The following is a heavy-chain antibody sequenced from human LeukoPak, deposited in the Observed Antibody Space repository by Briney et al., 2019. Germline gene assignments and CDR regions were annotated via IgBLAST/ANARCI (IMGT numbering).Heavy chain of an antibody. CDR2: IYYSGST. J-gene: IGHJ5*02. CDR3: ARHYYGSGSYRWFDP. CDR1: GGXITSDY. Sequence: PSETLSLTCTVSGGXITSDYWSWIRQPPGKGREWIGCIYYSGSTNYNPSLKSRVTISVDTSKNQFSLKLNSVTAADTAVYYCARHYYGSGSYRWFDPWGQGTLVTVSS. D-gene: IGHD3-10*01. V-gene: IGHV4-59*08.